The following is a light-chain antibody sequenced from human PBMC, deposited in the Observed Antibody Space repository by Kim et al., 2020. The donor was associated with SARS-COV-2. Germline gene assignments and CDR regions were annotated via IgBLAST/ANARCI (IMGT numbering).Light chain of an antibody. CDR3: NSRDSTDNHWV. CDR2: GKT. J-gene: IGLJ3*02. CDR1: SLRRFY. V-gene: IGLV3-19*01. Sequence: ALGQTVRITCQGDSLRRFYATWYQQKPGQAPVLVIYGKTNRPSEIPDRFFGSSSGNTASLTITGAQAEDEADYYCNSRDSTDNHWVFGGGTQLTVL.